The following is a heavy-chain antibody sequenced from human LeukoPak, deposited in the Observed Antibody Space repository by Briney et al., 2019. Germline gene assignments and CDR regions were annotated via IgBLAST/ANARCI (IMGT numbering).Heavy chain of an antibody. J-gene: IGHJ4*02. CDR3: ARGYYGSGSYYKGNYFDY. CDR1: RYSISSGYN. Sequence: SETLSLTCAVSRYSISSGYNWGWIRQSPGKGLEWIGSISHSGSTYYNPSLKRRVTISVDTSKNGFSLNLSSVTAADTAVYYCARGYYGSGSYYKGNYFDYWGRGTLVTVSS. V-gene: IGHV4-38-2*01. CDR2: ISHSGST. D-gene: IGHD3-10*01.